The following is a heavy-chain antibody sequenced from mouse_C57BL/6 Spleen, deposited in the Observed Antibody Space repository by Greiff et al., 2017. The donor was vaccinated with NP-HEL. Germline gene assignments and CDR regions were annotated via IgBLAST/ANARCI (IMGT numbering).Heavy chain of an antibody. CDR1: GYTFTSYG. D-gene: IGHD3-2*02. V-gene: IGHV1-81*01. CDR3: ASGGYTRY. CDR2: IYPRSGNT. J-gene: IGHJ3*01. Sequence: QVQLQQSGAELARPGASVKLSCKASGYTFTSYGISWVKQRTGQGLEWIGEIYPRSGNTYYNEKFKGKATLTADKSSSTAYMELRSLTSEDSAVYFCASGGYTRYWGPGTLVTVSA.